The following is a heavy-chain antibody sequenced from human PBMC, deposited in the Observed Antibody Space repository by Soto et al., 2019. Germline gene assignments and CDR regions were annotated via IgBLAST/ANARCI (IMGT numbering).Heavy chain of an antibody. CDR1: GFTFSSYG. D-gene: IGHD5-18*01. CDR3: AKEGTAMVYGMDV. J-gene: IGHJ6*02. V-gene: IGHV3-30*18. Sequence: PGGSLRLSCAASGFTFSSYGMHWVRQAPGKGLEWVAVISYDGSNKYYADSVKGRFTISRDNSKNTLYLQMNSLRAEDTAVYYCAKEGTAMVYGMDVWGQGTPVTVYS. CDR2: ISYDGSNK.